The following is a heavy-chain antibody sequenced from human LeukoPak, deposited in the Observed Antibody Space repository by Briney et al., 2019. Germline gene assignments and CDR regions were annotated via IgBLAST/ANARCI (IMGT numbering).Heavy chain of an antibody. V-gene: IGHV4-39*01. CDR3: ARQYSSGWL. D-gene: IGHD6-19*01. CDR1: GGSISSSSYY. Sequence: SETLSLTCTVSGGSISSSSYYWGWIRQPPGKELEWIGSIYYSGSTYHNPSLKSRVTISVDTSKNQFSLKLSSVTAADTAVYYCARQYSSGWLWGQGTLVTVSS. CDR2: IYYSGST. J-gene: IGHJ4*02.